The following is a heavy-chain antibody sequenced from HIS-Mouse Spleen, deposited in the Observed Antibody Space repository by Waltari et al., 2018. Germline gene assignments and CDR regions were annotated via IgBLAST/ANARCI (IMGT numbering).Heavy chain of an antibody. J-gene: IGHJ2*01. Sequence: QVQLQQWGAGLLKPSETLSLTCAVYGGSLRGYSWSLTRQPPGKGLEWIREINHSGSTNYNPSLKSRVTISVDTSKNQFSLKLSSVTAADTAVYYCARANGSGSYGYFDLWGRGTLVTVSS. CDR1: GGSLRGYS. D-gene: IGHD3-10*01. V-gene: IGHV4-34*01. CDR2: INHSGST. CDR3: ARANGSGSYGYFDL.